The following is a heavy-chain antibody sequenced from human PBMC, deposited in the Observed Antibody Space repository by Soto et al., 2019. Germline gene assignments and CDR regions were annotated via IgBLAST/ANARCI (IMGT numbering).Heavy chain of an antibody. J-gene: IGHJ4*02. CDR2: IIPIFGTA. Sequence: QVQLVQSGAEVKKPGSSVKVSCKASGGTFSSYASSWVRRAPGQGLEWMGGIIPIFGTANYAQKFQARVTITADESTSTAYMELSSLRSEDTAVYYCARASIAAAGDIDYWGQGTLVTVSS. CDR3: ARASIAAAGDIDY. D-gene: IGHD6-13*01. CDR1: GGTFSSYA. V-gene: IGHV1-69*01.